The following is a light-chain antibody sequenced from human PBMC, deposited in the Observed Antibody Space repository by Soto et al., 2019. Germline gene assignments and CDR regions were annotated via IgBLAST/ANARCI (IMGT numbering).Light chain of an antibody. V-gene: IGKV1-5*03. CDR1: QTISSW. J-gene: IGKJ1*01. CDR2: QAS. CDR3: QQYSTYEWT. Sequence: DIQMTQSSSTLSASVGDRVTITCRASQTISSWLAWYQQKPGKAPNLLIYQASRLKSGVPSRFSGSGFGTEFTLTISSLQPDDFATYYCQQYSTYEWTFGQGTKVEIK.